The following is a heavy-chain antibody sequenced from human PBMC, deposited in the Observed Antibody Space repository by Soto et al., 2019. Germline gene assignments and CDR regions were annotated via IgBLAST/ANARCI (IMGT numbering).Heavy chain of an antibody. CDR1: GFNFRTYA. D-gene: IGHD3-10*01. Sequence: GGSLRLSCAASGFNFRTYALHWVRQAPGKGLEWVALISYDGSNKYYTDSVKGRFTISRDNSKNTLYLQMNSLRAEDTAVYYCARDFGPYDGPGGEDYWGQGTLVTVSS. V-gene: IGHV3-30-3*01. CDR2: ISYDGSNK. CDR3: ARDFGPYDGPGGEDY. J-gene: IGHJ4*02.